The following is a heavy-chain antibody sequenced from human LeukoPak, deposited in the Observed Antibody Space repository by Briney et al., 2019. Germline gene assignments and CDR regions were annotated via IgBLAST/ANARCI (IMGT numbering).Heavy chain of an antibody. D-gene: IGHD6-6*01. Sequence: PGGSLRLSCAASGFTFSSYAMHWVRQAPGKGLEWVAVISYDGSNKYYADSVKGRFTISRDNSKNTLYLQMNSLRAEDTAVYYCASSEYSSSYWGQGTLVTVSS. CDR2: ISYDGSNK. CDR1: GFTFSSYA. CDR3: ASSEYSSSY. J-gene: IGHJ4*02. V-gene: IGHV3-30-3*01.